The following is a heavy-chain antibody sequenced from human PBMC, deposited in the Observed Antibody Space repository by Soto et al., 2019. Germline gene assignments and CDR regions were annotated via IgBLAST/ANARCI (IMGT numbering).Heavy chain of an antibody. CDR1: GGSFSGYY. Sequence: SETLSLTCAVYGGSFSGYYWSWIRQPPGKGLEWIGEINHSGSTNYNPSLKSRVTISVDTSKNQFSLKLSSVTAVDTAVYYCARGPMRSGRGGGEDVWGQGTTVTVSS. CDR2: INHSGST. D-gene: IGHD6-19*01. J-gene: IGHJ6*02. V-gene: IGHV4-34*01. CDR3: ARGPMRSGRGGGEDV.